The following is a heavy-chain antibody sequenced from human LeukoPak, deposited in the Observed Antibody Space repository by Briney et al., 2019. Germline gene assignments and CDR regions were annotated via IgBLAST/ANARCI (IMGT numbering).Heavy chain of an antibody. J-gene: IGHJ3*02. CDR2: IKQDGSEK. V-gene: IGHV3-7*01. D-gene: IGHD3-22*01. CDR3: ARATTPGYYYDSSGYVDAFDI. CDR1: GFTFSSYW. Sequence: GGSLRLSCAASGFTFSSYWMSWVRQAPGKGLEWVANIKQDGSEKYYVDSVKGRFTISRDNAENSLYLQMNSLRAEDTAVYYCARATTPGYYYDSSGYVDAFDIWGQGTMVTVSS.